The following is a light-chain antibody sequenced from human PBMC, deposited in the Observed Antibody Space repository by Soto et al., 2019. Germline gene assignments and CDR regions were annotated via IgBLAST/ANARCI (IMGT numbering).Light chain of an antibody. V-gene: IGLV1-47*01. CDR2: RNN. CDR1: SSNIGSNY. CDR3: AAWDDSLSGPV. Sequence: QSVLTQPPSAPGTPGQRVTISCSGSSSNIGSNYVHWYQHLPGTAPKLLIYRNNERPSGVPDRFSGSKSGTSASLAISGLRSEDEAIYYCAAWDDSLSGPVFGGGTQLTVL. J-gene: IGLJ7*01.